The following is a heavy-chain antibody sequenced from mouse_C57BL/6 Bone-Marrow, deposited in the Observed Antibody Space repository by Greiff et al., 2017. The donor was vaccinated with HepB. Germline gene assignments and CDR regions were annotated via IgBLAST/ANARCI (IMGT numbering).Heavy chain of an antibody. Sequence: QLQQSGPELVKPGASVKISCKASGYSFTDYNMNWVKQSNGKSLEWIGVINPNYGTTSYNQKFKGKATLTVDQSSSTAYMQLNSLTSEDSAVYYCALYYYGSSQYYFDYWGQGTTLTVSS. CDR3: ALYYYGSSQYYFDY. V-gene: IGHV1-39*01. D-gene: IGHD1-1*01. CDR2: INPNYGTT. CDR1: GYSFTDYN. J-gene: IGHJ2*01.